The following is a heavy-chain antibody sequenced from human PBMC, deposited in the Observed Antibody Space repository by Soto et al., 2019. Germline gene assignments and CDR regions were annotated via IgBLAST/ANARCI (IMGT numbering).Heavy chain of an antibody. D-gene: IGHD6-19*01. CDR1: GFTFSSYG. Sequence: PGGSLRLSCAASGFTFSSYGMHWVRQAPGKGLEWVAVISYDGSNKYYADSVKGRFTISRDNSKNTLYLQMNSLRAEDTAVYYCAKDKCSSGWYCAFDIWGQGTMATVSS. CDR2: ISYDGSNK. CDR3: AKDKCSSGWYCAFDI. J-gene: IGHJ3*02. V-gene: IGHV3-30*18.